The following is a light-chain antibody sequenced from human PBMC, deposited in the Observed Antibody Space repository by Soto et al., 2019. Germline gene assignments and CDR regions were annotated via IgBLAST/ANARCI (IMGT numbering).Light chain of an antibody. Sequence: QSALTQPASVSGSPGQSITISCTGTTSDVGASDYVSWYQHHPDQAPKLIIYEVSNRPSGVSNRFSGSKSGDTASLTISGLQAEDEADYYCSSFTNTITRYAFGTGTKLTVL. CDR1: TSDVGASDY. V-gene: IGLV2-14*01. J-gene: IGLJ1*01. CDR3: SSFTNTITRYA. CDR2: EVS.